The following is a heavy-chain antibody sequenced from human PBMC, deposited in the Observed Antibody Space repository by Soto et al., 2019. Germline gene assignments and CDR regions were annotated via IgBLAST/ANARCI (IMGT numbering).Heavy chain of an antibody. V-gene: IGHV1-24*01. J-gene: IGHJ4*02. CDR3: ATVPGPQWELDH. D-gene: IGHD1-26*01. CDR2: FDPEEGKI. CDR1: GYSLSEIS. Sequence: GASVKVSCKLSGYSLSEISIHWVRQAPGKGLESMGGFDPEEGKIVYAQKFRGRVTMTEDTSTDTAYMELTSLTSEDTALYYCATVPGPQWELDHWGQGTQVTVSS.